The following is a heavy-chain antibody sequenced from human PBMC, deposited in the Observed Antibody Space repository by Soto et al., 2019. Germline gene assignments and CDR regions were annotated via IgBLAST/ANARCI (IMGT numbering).Heavy chain of an antibody. D-gene: IGHD3-3*01. J-gene: IGHJ6*02. V-gene: IGHV1-18*01. CDR3: ARDGSDFWSGYHPSYYYYGMDV. CDR2: ISAYNGNT. CDR1: GYTFTSYG. Sequence: QVQLVQSGAEVKKPGASVKVSCKASGYTFTSYGISWVRQAPGQGLEWMGWISAYNGNTNYAQKLQGRVTMTTDTSTSTAYMELRSLRSDDTAVYYCARDGSDFWSGYHPSYYYYGMDVWGQGTTVTVSS.